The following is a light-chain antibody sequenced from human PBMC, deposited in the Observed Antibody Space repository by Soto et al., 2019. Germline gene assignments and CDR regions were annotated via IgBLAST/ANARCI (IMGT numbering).Light chain of an antibody. V-gene: IGLV1-47*01. CDR1: SSNIGSNY. Sequence: HSVLTQPPSSSGTPGQRVTISCSRSSSNIGSNYVYWYQQLPGTAPKLLIYRNNQRPSGVPDRFSGSKSGTSASLAISGLRSEDEADYYCAAWDDSLSGLFGTGTKVTVL. CDR2: RNN. CDR3: AAWDDSLSGL. J-gene: IGLJ1*01.